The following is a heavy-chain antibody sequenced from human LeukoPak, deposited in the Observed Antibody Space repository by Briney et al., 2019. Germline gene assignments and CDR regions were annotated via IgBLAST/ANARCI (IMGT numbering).Heavy chain of an antibody. J-gene: IGHJ4*02. D-gene: IGHD1-26*01. CDR1: GGTISSGDYY. CDR2: IYYSGST. V-gene: IGHV4-30-4*08. CDR3: ARDGVGATGDFDY. Sequence: SQTLSLTCTVSGGTISSGDYYWSWIRQPPGKGLEWIGYIYYSGSTYYNPSLKSRVTISVDTSKNQFSLKLSSVTAADTAVYYCARDGVGATGDFDYWGQGTLVTVSS.